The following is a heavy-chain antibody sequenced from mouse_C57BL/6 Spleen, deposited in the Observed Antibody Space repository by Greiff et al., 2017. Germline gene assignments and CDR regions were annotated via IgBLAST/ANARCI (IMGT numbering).Heavy chain of an antibody. J-gene: IGHJ1*03. CDR2: ISSGGDYI. D-gene: IGHD1-1*01. CDR3: TRDVGSTHWYFDV. Sequence: EVKLMESGEGLVKPGGSLKLSCAASGFTFSSYAMSWVRQTPEKRLEWVAYISSGGDYIYYADTVKGRFTISSDNARNTLYLQMSMLKSEDTAMYYCTRDVGSTHWYFDVWGTGTTVTVSS. V-gene: IGHV5-9-1*02. CDR1: GFTFSSYA.